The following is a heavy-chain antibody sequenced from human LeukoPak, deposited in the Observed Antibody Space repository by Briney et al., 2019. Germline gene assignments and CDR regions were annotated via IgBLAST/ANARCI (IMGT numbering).Heavy chain of an antibody. CDR1: GFTFSTYG. CDR2: ISFDGNNK. V-gene: IGHV3-30*18. J-gene: IGHJ4*02. CDR3: AKEGYTYGYSHFDF. D-gene: IGHD5-18*01. Sequence: GGSLRLSCAASGFTFSTYGMHWVRQAPGKGLEWVAVISFDGNNKYYADSVKGRFTISRDNSKNTLFLRMNSLRAEDTAVYYCAKEGYTYGYSHFDFWGQGTLVTVSS.